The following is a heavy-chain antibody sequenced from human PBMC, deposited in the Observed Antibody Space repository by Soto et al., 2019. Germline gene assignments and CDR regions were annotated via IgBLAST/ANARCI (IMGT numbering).Heavy chain of an antibody. CDR2: INHSGST. V-gene: IGHV4-34*01. D-gene: IGHD3-10*01. CDR3: ARGRGNFDF. J-gene: IGHJ4*02. CDR1: GGSFSGYY. Sequence: SETLSLTCAVYGGSFSGYYWSWIRQPPGKGLEWIGEINHSGSTNYNPSLKSRVTISVDTSKNQFSLNLSSLAAADTAVYYCARGRGNFDFWGQGTLVT.